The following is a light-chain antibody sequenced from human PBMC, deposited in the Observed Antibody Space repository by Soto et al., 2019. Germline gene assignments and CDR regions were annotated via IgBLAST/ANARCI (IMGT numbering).Light chain of an antibody. CDR1: QDIRSS. CDR3: QQYSSSLWT. CDR2: GAS. J-gene: IGKJ1*01. V-gene: IGKV3-20*01. Sequence: ANSLANRSGSKRARVARSGRASQDIRSSLAWYQQKPGQAPRLLIYGASSMATGIPYRFRGSGSGTDFTLTISRLEPDDFATYYCQQYSSSLWTFGQG.